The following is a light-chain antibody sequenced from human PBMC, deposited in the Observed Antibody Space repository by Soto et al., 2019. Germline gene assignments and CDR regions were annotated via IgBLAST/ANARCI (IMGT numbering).Light chain of an antibody. Sequence: QSVLTQPASVSGSPGQSITISCTGTSFKNVSWYQQHPGQAPKLLIYDVSYRPSGISHRFSGSESAYTASLTISGLQAEDEADYFCVAWDDRLDGPVFGGGTKLTVL. CDR3: VAWDDRLDGPV. CDR1: SFKN. V-gene: IGLV2-14*03. CDR2: DVS. J-gene: IGLJ2*01.